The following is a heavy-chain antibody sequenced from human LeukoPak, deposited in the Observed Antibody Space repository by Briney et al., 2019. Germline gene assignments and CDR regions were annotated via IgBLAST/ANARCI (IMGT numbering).Heavy chain of an antibody. D-gene: IGHD3-3*01. CDR1: GFTFSSYA. Sequence: PGGSLRLSCAASGFTFSSYAMHWVRQAPGKGLEYVSAISSNGGSTYYANSVKGRFTISRDNSKNTLYLQMGSLRAEDMAVYYCARGYYDFWSGYYHHFDYWGQGTLVTVSS. CDR3: ARGYYDFWSGYYHHFDY. J-gene: IGHJ4*02. CDR2: ISSNGGST. V-gene: IGHV3-64*01.